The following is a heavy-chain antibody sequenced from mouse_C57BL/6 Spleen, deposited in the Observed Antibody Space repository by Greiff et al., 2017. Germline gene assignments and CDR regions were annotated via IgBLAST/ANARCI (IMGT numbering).Heavy chain of an antibody. CDR2: IYPGGGYT. CDR1: GYTFTNYW. J-gene: IGHJ1*03. V-gene: IGHV1-63*01. CDR3: ARSSNWDRYFDV. Sequence: VQLQESGAELVRPGTSVKMSCKASGYTFTNYWIGWAKQRPGHGLEWIGDIYPGGGYTNYNEKFKGKATLTADKSSSTAYMQFSSLTSEDSAIYYCARSSNWDRYFDVWGTGTTVTVSS. D-gene: IGHD4-1*01.